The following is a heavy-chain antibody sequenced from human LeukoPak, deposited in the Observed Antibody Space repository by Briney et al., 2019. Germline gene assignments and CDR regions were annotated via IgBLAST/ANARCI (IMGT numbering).Heavy chain of an antibody. CDR2: ISGSGGST. D-gene: IGHD3-22*01. Sequence: PGGSLRLSCAASGFTFSSYAMSWVRQAPGKGLEWVSAISGSGGSTYYADSEKGRFTISRDNSKNTLYLQMNSLRAEDTAVYYCAKQVAPYYYDSSGYYYDYWGQGTLVTVSS. V-gene: IGHV3-23*01. CDR3: AKQVAPYYYDSSGYYYDY. CDR1: GFTFSSYA. J-gene: IGHJ4*02.